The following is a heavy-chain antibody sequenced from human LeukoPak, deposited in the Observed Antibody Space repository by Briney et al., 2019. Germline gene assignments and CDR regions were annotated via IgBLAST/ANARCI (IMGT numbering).Heavy chain of an antibody. CDR2: IIPIFGTA. J-gene: IGHJ4*02. V-gene: IGHV1-69*06. CDR1: GGTFSSYA. D-gene: IGHD6-13*01. Sequence: ASVKVSCKASGGTFSSYAISWVRQAPGQGLECMGGIIPIFGTANYAQKFQGRVTITADKSTSTAYMELSSLRSEDTAVYYCARWGRYSSSWYSRYYFDYWGQGTLVTVSS. CDR3: ARWGRYSSSWYSRYYFDY.